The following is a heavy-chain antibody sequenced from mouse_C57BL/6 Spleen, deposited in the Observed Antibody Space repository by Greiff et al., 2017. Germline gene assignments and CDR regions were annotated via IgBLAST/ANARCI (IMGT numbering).Heavy chain of an antibody. V-gene: IGHV1-59*01. CDR2: IDPSDSYT. Sequence: QVQLKQPGAELVRPGTSVKLSCKASGYTFTSYWMHWVKQRPGQGLEWIGVIDPSDSYTNYNRKFKGKATLTVDTSSSTAYMQLSSLTSEDSAVYYCARDTTVVAYKYFDVWGTGTTVTVSS. CDR1: GYTFTSYW. D-gene: IGHD1-1*01. CDR3: ARDTTVVAYKYFDV. J-gene: IGHJ1*03.